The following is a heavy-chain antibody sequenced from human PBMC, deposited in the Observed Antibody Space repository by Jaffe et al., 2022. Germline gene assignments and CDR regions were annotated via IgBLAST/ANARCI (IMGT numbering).Heavy chain of an antibody. D-gene: IGHD3-10*01. V-gene: IGHV3-30*02. CDR3: AKDRPTYGSGSYYRFDY. CDR1: GFTFSSYG. CDR2: IRYDGSNK. J-gene: IGHJ4*02. Sequence: QVQLVESGGGVVQPGGSLRLSCAASGFTFSSYGMHWVRQAPGKGLEWVAFIRYDGSNKYYADSVKGRFTVSRDNSKNTLYLQMNSLRAEDTAVYYCAKDRPTYGSGSYYRFDYWGQGILVTVSS.